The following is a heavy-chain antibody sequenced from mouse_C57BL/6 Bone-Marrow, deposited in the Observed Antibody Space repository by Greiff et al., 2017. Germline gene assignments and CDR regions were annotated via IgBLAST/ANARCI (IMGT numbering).Heavy chain of an antibody. Sequence: EVKLVESGGDLVKPGGSLKLSCAASGFTFSSYGMSWVRQTPDKRLEWVATISSGGSYTYYPDSVKGRFTISSDNAKNTLYLQMSSLKSEDTAMYYFARGGGYCFAYWGQGTLVTVSA. CDR2: ISSGGSYT. D-gene: IGHD1-1*02. CDR1: GFTFSSYG. J-gene: IGHJ3*01. V-gene: IGHV5-6*02. CDR3: ARGGGYCFAY.